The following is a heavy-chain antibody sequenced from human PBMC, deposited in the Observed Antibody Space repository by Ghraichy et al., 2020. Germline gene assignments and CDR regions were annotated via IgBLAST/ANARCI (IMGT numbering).Heavy chain of an antibody. D-gene: IGHD3-9*01. V-gene: IGHV3-72*01. CDR1: GFTFSDHF. CDR3: VRDSIYYYVDV. Sequence: LSLTCAASGFTFSDHFMDWVRQASGKGLEWVGRCRNKASSYSTEYAASVKGRFTVSRVDLKNSLYLQMNSLKTEDTAVYYCVRDSIYYYVDVWGKGTTVTVSS. J-gene: IGHJ6*03. CDR2: CRNKASSYST.